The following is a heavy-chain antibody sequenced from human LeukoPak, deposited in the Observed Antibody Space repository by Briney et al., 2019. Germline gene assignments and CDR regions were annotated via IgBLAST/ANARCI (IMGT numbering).Heavy chain of an antibody. D-gene: IGHD1-26*01. J-gene: IGHJ4*02. Sequence: GGSLRLSCAASGFTFSSYAMSWVRQAPGKGLEWVSGISGSGGSTYYADSVKGRFTISRDNSKNTLYLQMNSLRAEDTAVYYCAKDPGFKSSGSWVYWGQGTLVTVSS. CDR3: AKDPGFKSSGSWVY. CDR1: GFTFSSYA. V-gene: IGHV3-23*01. CDR2: ISGSGGST.